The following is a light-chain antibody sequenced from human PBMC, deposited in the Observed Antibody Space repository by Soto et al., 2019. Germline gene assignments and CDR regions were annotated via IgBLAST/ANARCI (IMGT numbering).Light chain of an antibody. CDR2: GAS. V-gene: IGKV3-15*01. CDR3: QQYNTRWT. Sequence: EIVMTQSPATLSVSPGERATLSCRARQSVGSNLAWYQQKPGQAPRLLIYGASTRAAGIPARFSGSGSGTEFTLIISSLQSEDSAVYFCQQYNTRWTFGPGTNVEIK. J-gene: IGKJ1*01. CDR1: QSVGSN.